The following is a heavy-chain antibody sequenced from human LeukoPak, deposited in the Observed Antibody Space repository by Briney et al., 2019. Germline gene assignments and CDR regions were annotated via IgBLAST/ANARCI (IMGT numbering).Heavy chain of an antibody. V-gene: IGHV4-38-2*02. CDR2: IYHSGVT. J-gene: IGHJ6*01. CDR1: GYSITSGYD. Sequence: SETLSLTCTVSGYSITSGYDWCWIRQPPGKGLEWIGHIYHSGVTYHNPSLKSRVIISVDTSKNQISLMLSSVTAADTAVYYCARDSVFNPMDVWGEGTTVTVSS. CDR3: ARDSVFNPMDV. D-gene: IGHD3-10*01.